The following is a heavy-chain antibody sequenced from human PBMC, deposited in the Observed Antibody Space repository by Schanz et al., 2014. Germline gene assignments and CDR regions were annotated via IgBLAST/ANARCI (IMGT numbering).Heavy chain of an antibody. CDR1: GGSISSYY. CDR2: VYYTGST. Sequence: QVQLQESGPGLVKPSETLSLTCTVSGGSISSYYWNWIRQPPGKGLEWIGYVYYTGSTTYNPSLKSSVTISVVPSKRQFSLKLSSVTAADTAVYYCARDKVTTLGYYGMDVWGQGTTVTVSS. D-gene: IGHD3-10*02. CDR3: ARDKVTTLGYYGMDV. V-gene: IGHV4-59*01. J-gene: IGHJ6*02.